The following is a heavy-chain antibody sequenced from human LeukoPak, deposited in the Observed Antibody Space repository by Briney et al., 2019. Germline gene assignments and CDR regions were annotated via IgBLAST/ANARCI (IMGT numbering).Heavy chain of an antibody. CDR1: GFTFSSYA. J-gene: IGHJ5*02. Sequence: GRSLRLSCAASGFTFSSYAMSWVRQAPGKGLEWVSAISGSGDTTYYADSVKGRFTISRDNSKNTLYLQMNSLRAEDTAIYYCSNLGLGFNWFDPWGQGTLVTVSS. CDR3: SNLGLGFNWFDP. V-gene: IGHV3-23*01. D-gene: IGHD3-3*02. CDR2: ISGSGDTT.